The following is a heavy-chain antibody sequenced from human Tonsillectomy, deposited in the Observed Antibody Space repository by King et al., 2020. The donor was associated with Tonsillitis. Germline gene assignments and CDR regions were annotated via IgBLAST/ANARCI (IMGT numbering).Heavy chain of an antibody. D-gene: IGHD3-22*01. CDR3: ATYTSGRALGS. J-gene: IGHJ4*02. CDR1: GFTFSNYA. Sequence: VQLVESGGGLIQPGGSLRLSCAASGFTFSNYAMTWVRQAPGKGLEWVSTISAGGKSIYYADSEKGRFTISSDNSKSTLYLQMNSLRAEDTAEYYCATYTSGRALGSWGQGTLVAVSS. CDR2: ISAGGKSI. V-gene: IGHV3-23*04.